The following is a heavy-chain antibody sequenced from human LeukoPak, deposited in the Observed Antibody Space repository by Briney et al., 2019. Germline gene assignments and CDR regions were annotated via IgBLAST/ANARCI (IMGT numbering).Heavy chain of an antibody. Sequence: PSETLSLTCTVSGGSISSYYWSWIRQPPGKGLEWIGYIYYSGSTNYNPSLKSRVTISVDTSKNQFSLKLSSVTAADTAVCYCARRNNYYGSGSPYFDYWGQGTLATVSS. V-gene: IGHV4-59*08. J-gene: IGHJ4*02. CDR3: ARRNNYYGSGSPYFDY. CDR2: IYYSGST. D-gene: IGHD3-10*01. CDR1: GGSISSYY.